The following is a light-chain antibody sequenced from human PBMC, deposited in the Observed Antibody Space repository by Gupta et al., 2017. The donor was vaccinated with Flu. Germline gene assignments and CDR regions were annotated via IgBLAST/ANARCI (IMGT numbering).Light chain of an antibody. Sequence: GQTAMITCAGDALPKKYAYWYQQKSGHAPVLIIYEDRKRPAGIPERFSGSSSGTMATLTISGAQVEDEADYYCYSTDTSGNHRVFGGGTNLTVL. CDR2: EDR. J-gene: IGLJ3*02. CDR3: YSTDTSGNHRV. CDR1: ALPKKY. V-gene: IGLV3-10*01.